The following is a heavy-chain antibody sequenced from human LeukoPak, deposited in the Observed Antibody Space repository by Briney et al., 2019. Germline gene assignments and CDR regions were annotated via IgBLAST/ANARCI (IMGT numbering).Heavy chain of an antibody. J-gene: IGHJ4*02. CDR3: ARGKEQLIL. CDR1: GDSVSSNSAA. CDR2: TYYRSKWYY. V-gene: IGHV6-1*01. Sequence: SHTLSLTCAISGDSVSSNSAAWNWVRQSPSRGLEWLGRTYYRSKWYYDYAVSVKSRIMFKPDTSKNQFSLHLNSVTPEDTAVYYCARGKEQLILWGQGILVTVSP. D-gene: IGHD6-6*01.